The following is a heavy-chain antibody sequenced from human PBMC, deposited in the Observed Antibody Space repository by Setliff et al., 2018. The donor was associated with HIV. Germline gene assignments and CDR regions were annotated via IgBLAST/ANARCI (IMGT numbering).Heavy chain of an antibody. D-gene: IGHD3-3*02. CDR1: GASISTYY. Sequence: SETLSLTCSVSGASISTYYWSWIRQPPGKGLEWIGYMYYSGITSYNPSLKSRVSISVDTSKNQFSLRLTSVTTADTAVYYCARLRVISSSQTFDHWGQGMLVTVSS. V-gene: IGHV4-59*01. CDR3: ARLRVISSSQTFDH. CDR2: MYYSGIT. J-gene: IGHJ4*02.